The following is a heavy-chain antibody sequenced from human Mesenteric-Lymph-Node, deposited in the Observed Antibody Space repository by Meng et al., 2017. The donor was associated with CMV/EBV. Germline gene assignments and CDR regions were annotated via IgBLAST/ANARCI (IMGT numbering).Heavy chain of an antibody. Sequence: WWSLRLSCAASGFTVSINYMSWVRQAPGKGLEWVAVISSNGDHKFYADSVRGRFTISSDNYKNTLYLQMNSLSGEDTAVYYCSRDLSSVVVPGALTYYYYGMDVWAQGTTVTVS. CDR2: ISSNGDHK. CDR3: SRDLSSVVVPGALTYYYYGMDV. CDR1: GFTVSINY. D-gene: IGHD2-2*01. J-gene: IGHJ6*02. V-gene: IGHV3-30*14.